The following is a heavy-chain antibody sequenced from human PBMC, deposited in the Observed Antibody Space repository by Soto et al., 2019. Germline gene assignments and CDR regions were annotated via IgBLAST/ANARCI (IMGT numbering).Heavy chain of an antibody. D-gene: IGHD1-26*01. CDR2: ISGSGGST. CDR1: GFTFSSYA. CDR3: AKDLKSGSYGRGWFDP. Sequence: EVQLLESGGGLVQPGGSLRLSCAASGFTFSSYAMSWVRQAPGKGLEWVSAISGSGGSTYYADSVKGRFTISRDNSKNTLYLQMNSLRAEDTAVYYCAKDLKSGSYGRGWFDPWGHGTLVTVSS. V-gene: IGHV3-23*01. J-gene: IGHJ5*02.